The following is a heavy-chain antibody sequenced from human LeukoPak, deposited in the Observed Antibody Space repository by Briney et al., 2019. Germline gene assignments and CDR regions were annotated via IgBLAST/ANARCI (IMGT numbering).Heavy chain of an antibody. CDR3: ARPAVVVAARKGSHFDY. D-gene: IGHD2-15*01. CDR1: GFTFSSYA. Sequence: PGRSLRLSCAASGFTFSSYAMHWVRQAPGKGLEWVAVISYDGSNKYYADSVKGRFTISRDNSKNTLYLQMNSLRAEDTAVYYCARPAVVVAARKGSHFDYWGQGTLVTVSS. J-gene: IGHJ4*02. V-gene: IGHV3-30-3*01. CDR2: ISYDGSNK.